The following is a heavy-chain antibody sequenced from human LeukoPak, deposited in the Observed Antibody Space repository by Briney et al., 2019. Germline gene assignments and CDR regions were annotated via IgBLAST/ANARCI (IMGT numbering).Heavy chain of an antibody. CDR2: VGHSGSA. Sequence: SETLSLTCAVSGGSFSAFFWRWIRQPPGKGLEWIGDVGHSGSADYNPSLKSRVTVSADPSKTQFSLKLTSVTAADTVVYYCATRGDYSDTSGNSYDALDIWGQGTMVTVSS. J-gene: IGHJ3*02. V-gene: IGHV4-34*01. CDR3: ATRGDYSDTSGNSYDALDI. CDR1: GGSFSAFF. D-gene: IGHD3-22*01.